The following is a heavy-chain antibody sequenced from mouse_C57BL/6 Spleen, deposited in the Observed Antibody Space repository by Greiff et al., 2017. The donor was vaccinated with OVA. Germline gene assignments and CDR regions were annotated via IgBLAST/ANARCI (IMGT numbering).Heavy chain of an antibody. V-gene: IGHV1-26*01. Sequence: EVQLLQSGPELVKPGASVKISCTASGYTFTDYYMNWVKQSPGKSLEWIGDINPNNGGTSYNQKFKGQATLTVDKSSSTAYMELRSLTSEDSAVDYCARRDDYDEFAYWGQGTLVTVSA. J-gene: IGHJ3*01. CDR2: INPNNGGT. CDR1: GYTFTDYY. CDR3: ARRDDYDEFAY. D-gene: IGHD2-4*01.